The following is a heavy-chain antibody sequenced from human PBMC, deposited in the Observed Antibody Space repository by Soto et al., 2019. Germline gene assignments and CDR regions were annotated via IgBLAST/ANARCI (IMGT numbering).Heavy chain of an antibody. J-gene: IGHJ5*02. CDR1: GGSISSGGYY. CDR2: IYYNGFT. D-gene: IGHD3-3*01. Sequence: PSETLSLTCTVSGGSISSGGYYWSWIRQHPGKGLEWIGYIYYNGFTYYNPSLKSRVTMFVDTSKNHFSLKMTSVTAADTAVYYCARQDDFWSGSNWFDPWGQGTLVTVSS. CDR3: ARQDDFWSGSNWFDP. V-gene: IGHV4-39*01.